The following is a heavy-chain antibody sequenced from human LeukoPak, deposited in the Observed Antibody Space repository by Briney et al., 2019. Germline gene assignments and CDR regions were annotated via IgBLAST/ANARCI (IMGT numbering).Heavy chain of an antibody. Sequence: GGSLRLSCTASGFTFSGYSMNWIRQAPGKGLEWVSVIGGRGTSTYYADSVKGRFTISRDNSKNMLYLQMNSLRVEDTAIYYCAKVSVVAGRNAFDIWGQGTMVTVSS. CDR3: AKVSVVAGRNAFDI. V-gene: IGHV3-23*01. CDR1: GFTFSGYS. D-gene: IGHD3-22*01. CDR2: IGGRGTST. J-gene: IGHJ3*02.